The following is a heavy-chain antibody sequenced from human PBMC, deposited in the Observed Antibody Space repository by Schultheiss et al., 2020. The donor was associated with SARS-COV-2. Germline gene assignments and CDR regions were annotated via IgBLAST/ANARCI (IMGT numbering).Heavy chain of an antibody. D-gene: IGHD1-7*01. CDR3: ARGDNWNYDGYYYYMDV. CDR2: INHSGST. CDR1: GGSFSGHY. J-gene: IGHJ6*03. Sequence: GSLRLSCAVYGGSFSGHYWSWIRQPPGKGLEWIGEINHSGSTNYNPSLKSRVTISVDTSKNQFSLKLSSVTAADTAVYYCARGDNWNYDGYYYYMDVWGKGTTVTVSS. V-gene: IGHV4-34*01.